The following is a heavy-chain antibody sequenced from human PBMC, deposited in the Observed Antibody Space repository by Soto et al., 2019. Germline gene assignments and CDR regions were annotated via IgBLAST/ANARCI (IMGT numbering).Heavy chain of an antibody. V-gene: IGHV4-59*01. Sequence: SETLSLTCTVSGGSISSYYWSWIRQPPGKGLEWIGYIYYSGSTNYNPSLKSRVTISVDTSKNQFSLKLSSVTAADTAVYYCARADIAVGYYFDYWGQGTLVTVSS. CDR3: ARADIAVGYYFDY. D-gene: IGHD6-19*01. CDR2: IYYSGST. J-gene: IGHJ4*02. CDR1: GGSISSYY.